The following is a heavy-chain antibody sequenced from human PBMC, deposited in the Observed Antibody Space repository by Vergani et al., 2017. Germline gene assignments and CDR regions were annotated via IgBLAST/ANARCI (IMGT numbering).Heavy chain of an antibody. CDR2: ISGSGGFT. D-gene: IGHD6-19*01. V-gene: IGHV3-23*01. CDR1: GFTFTNFA. J-gene: IGHJ4*02. CDR3: AKEGGYSSGWYSSDY. Sequence: EVQLLESGGNLVQPGGSLRLSCAASGFTFTNFAMTWVRQAPGEGLEWVSGISGSGGFTYYADSVKGRFTISRDNSKNTMFLQMNNLRAEDTAVYYCAKEGGYSSGWYSSDYWGQGTLVTVSS.